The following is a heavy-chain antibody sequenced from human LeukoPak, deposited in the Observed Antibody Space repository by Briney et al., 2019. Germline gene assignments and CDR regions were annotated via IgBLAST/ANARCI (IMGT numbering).Heavy chain of an antibody. CDR1: VYTLTDVS. Sequence: GASVKVSCKVSVYTLTDVSMHWVRLAPGKGREWMGGFDPEDGETIYAQKFQGRVTLTEDTSTDTAYMELSSLRSEDTAVYYCATAGIQTRLGDVFDMWGQGTMVTVSS. V-gene: IGHV1-24*01. CDR2: FDPEDGET. D-gene: IGHD5-18*01. CDR3: ATAGIQTRLGDVFDM. J-gene: IGHJ3*02.